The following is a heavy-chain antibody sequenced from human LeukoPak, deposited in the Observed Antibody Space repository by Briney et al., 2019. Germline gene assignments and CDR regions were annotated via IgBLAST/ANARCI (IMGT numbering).Heavy chain of an antibody. CDR3: ARYIVATGWGAYYYYYYMDV. CDR2: ISSGSSYI. J-gene: IGHJ6*03. D-gene: IGHD5-12*01. V-gene: IGHV3-21*01. Sequence: GGSLRLSCAASGFTFSSYSMNWVRQAPGKWLEWVSSISSGSSYIYYADSVMGRFTISRDNAKNSLYLQMNSLRAEDTAVYYCARYIVATGWGAYYYYYYMDVWGKGTTVTVSS. CDR1: GFTFSSYS.